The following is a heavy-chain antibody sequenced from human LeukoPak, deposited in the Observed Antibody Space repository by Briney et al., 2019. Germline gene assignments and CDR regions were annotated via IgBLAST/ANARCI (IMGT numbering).Heavy chain of an antibody. Sequence: GGSLRLSCVVPGFTFSNAWMTWVRQTPGKGLEWVGRIKTRAEGGTTDYAAPVRGRFTISRDDSKNTLYLEMNSLKTDDTAVYYCAPHPWTTVTPVWGQGTLVTVSS. D-gene: IGHD4-17*01. CDR3: APHPWTTVTPV. CDR2: IKTRAEGGTT. CDR1: GFTFSNAW. V-gene: IGHV3-15*01. J-gene: IGHJ4*02.